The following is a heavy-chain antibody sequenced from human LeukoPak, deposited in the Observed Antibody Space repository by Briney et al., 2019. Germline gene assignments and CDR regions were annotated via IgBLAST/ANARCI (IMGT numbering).Heavy chain of an antibody. CDR2: INSDGSST. CDR1: GFTFSDYR. CDR3: ARDRGGYSY. Sequence: GWSLRLSCAASGFTFSDYRMHWVRQAPGKGLVWVSFINSDGSSTRYADSVKGRFTISRDNAKNTLYLQMNSLRAEDTAVYYCARDRGGYSYWGQGTLVTVSS. D-gene: IGHD5-24*01. J-gene: IGHJ4*02. V-gene: IGHV3-74*01.